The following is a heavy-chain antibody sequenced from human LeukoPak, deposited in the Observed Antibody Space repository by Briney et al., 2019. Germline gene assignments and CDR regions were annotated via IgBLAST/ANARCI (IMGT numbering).Heavy chain of an antibody. CDR3: ARDVNRASWYFDL. D-gene: IGHD3-16*02. CDR2: IYSGGST. J-gene: IGHJ2*01. Sequence: PGGSLRLSCAASGFTVSSNYMSWVRQAPGKGLEWGSVIYSGGSTYYADSVKGRFTISRDNSKNTLYLQMNSLRAEDTAVYYCARDVNRASWYFDLWGRGTLVTVSS. CDR1: GFTVSSNY. V-gene: IGHV3-53*01.